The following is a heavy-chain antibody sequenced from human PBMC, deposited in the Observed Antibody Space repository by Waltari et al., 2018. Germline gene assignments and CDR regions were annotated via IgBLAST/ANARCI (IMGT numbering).Heavy chain of an antibody. CDR2: ISAYNGNT. Sequence: APGQGLEWMGWISAYNGNTNYAQKLQGRVTMTTDTSTSTAYMELRSLRSDDTAVYYCARRRSSGYYGWYFDLWGRGTLVTVSS. J-gene: IGHJ2*01. CDR3: ARRRSSGYYGWYFDL. V-gene: IGHV1-18*01. D-gene: IGHD3-22*01.